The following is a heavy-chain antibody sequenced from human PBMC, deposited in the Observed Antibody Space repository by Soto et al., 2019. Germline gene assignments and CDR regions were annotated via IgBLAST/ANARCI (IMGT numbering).Heavy chain of an antibody. J-gene: IGHJ5*02. D-gene: IGHD6-13*01. CDR1: GDSVSRYY. V-gene: IGHV4-59*02. CDR3: ARAAAGSNWFDP. Sequence: XETLSLTCTVSGDSVSRYYWNWMRQPPGKGLEWIGYIYNSGSTNYNPSLKSRVTISVDTSKNQFSLKLSSVTAADTAVYYCARAAAGSNWFDPWGQGTLVTVSS. CDR2: IYNSGST.